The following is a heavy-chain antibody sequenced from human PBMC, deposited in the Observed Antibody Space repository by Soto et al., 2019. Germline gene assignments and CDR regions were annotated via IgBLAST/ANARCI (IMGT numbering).Heavy chain of an antibody. J-gene: IGHJ6*02. Sequence: GASVKVSCKASGGTFSSYAISWVRQAPGQGLEWMGGIIPIFGAANYAQKFQGRVTITADESTSTAYMELSSLRSEDTAVYYCARDRTGIAVAGTPTDYYYGTDVWGQGTTVTVSS. D-gene: IGHD6-19*01. V-gene: IGHV1-69*13. CDR1: GGTFSSYA. CDR3: ARDRTGIAVAGTPTDYYYGTDV. CDR2: IIPIFGAA.